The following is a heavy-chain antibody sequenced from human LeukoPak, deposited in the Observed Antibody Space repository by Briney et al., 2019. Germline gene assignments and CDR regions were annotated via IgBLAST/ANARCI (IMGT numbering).Heavy chain of an antibody. CDR2: ISGYNGNT. CDR1: GYTFTGYY. CDR3: ARLHYDYVWGNYRSYYFDY. J-gene: IGHJ4*02. Sequence: ASVKVSCKASGYTFTGYYMHWVRQAPGQGLEWMGWISGYNGNTNYAQKLQGRVTMTTDTSTSTAYMELRSLRSDDTAMYYCARLHYDYVWGNYRSYYFDYWGQGTLVTVSS. V-gene: IGHV1-18*04. D-gene: IGHD3-16*02.